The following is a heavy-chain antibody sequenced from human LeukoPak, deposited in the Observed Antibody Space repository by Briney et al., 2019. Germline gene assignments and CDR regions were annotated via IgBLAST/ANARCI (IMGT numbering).Heavy chain of an antibody. Sequence: SETLSLTCAVYGGTFSGYYWTWVRQPPGKGLEWIGEINHSGNTNYNPSLKGRVTISVDTSKNQFSLKLSSVTAADTSVYFCARRDPVTTRRYFDSWGQGTLVTVSS. J-gene: IGHJ4*02. CDR1: GGTFSGYY. V-gene: IGHV4-34*01. CDR3: ARRDPVTTRRYFDS. CDR2: INHSGNT. D-gene: IGHD4-17*01.